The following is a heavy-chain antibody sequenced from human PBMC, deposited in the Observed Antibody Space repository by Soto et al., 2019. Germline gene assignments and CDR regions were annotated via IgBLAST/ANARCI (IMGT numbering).Heavy chain of an antibody. Sequence: GGSLRLSCAASGFTFSSYAMSWVRQAPGKGLEWVSAISGSGGSTYYADFVKGRFTISRDNSKNTLYLQMNSLRAEDTAVHYCAKGVVVVVAATLYYYYGMDVWGQGTTVTVSS. D-gene: IGHD2-15*01. V-gene: IGHV3-23*01. CDR2: ISGSGGST. CDR1: GFTFSSYA. CDR3: AKGVVVVVAATLYYYYGMDV. J-gene: IGHJ6*02.